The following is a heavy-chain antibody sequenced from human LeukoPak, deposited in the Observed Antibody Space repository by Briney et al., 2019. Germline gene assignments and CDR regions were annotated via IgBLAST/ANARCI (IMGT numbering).Heavy chain of an antibody. V-gene: IGHV1-46*01. D-gene: IGHD3-9*01. Sequence: GASVKVSCKASGYTFTSYYMHWVRQAPGQGLEWMGIINPSGGSTSYARKFQGRVTMTRDMSTSTVYMELSSLRSEDTAVYYCARTRGMTYYDILTVQGAFDIWGQGTMVTVSS. J-gene: IGHJ3*02. CDR1: GYTFTSYY. CDR3: ARTRGMTYYDILTVQGAFDI. CDR2: INPSGGST.